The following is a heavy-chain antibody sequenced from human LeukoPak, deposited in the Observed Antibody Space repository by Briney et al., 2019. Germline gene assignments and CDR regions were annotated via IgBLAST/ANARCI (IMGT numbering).Heavy chain of an antibody. D-gene: IGHD2-2*01. CDR3: ARAVVVVPAATRDYYYMDV. CDR2: IYTSGST. V-gene: IGHV4-4*07. Sequence: PSETLSLTCTVSGGSISSYYWSWIRQPAGKGLEWIGRIYTSGSTNYNPSLKSRVTISVDKSKNQFSLKLSSVTAADTAVYYCARAVVVVPAATRDYYYMDVWGKGTTVTVSS. J-gene: IGHJ6*03. CDR1: GGSISSYY.